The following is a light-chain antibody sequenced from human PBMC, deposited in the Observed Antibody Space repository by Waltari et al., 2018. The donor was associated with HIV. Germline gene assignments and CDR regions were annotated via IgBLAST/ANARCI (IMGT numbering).Light chain of an antibody. Sequence: DIQMTQSPSTLSASVGDRVTIPCRASQSISSWLAWYQQKPGKAPKLLIYTGSSVDSGVPSRFSGIGSGTEFTLTISSLPPDDFETYYCQQYNSYLYTFGQGTKLEIK. J-gene: IGKJ2*01. CDR1: QSISSW. CDR3: QQYNSYLYT. V-gene: IGKV1-5*03. CDR2: TGS.